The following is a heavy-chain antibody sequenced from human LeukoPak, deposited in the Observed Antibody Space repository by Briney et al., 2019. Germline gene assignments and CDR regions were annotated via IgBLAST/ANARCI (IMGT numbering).Heavy chain of an antibody. J-gene: IGHJ6*03. CDR3: ARVYYGSGSLHYYYYYMDV. CDR2: IYSGGST. D-gene: IGHD3-10*01. V-gene: IGHV3-53*01. CDR1: GFTVRSNY. Sequence: GGPLRLSCAASGFTVRSNYMSRVRQAPGKGLEWVAIIYSGGSTYYAGSVKGRFTISRDNSKNTLYLQMNSLRVEDTAVYYCARVYYGSGSLHYYYYYMDVWGKGTTVTISS.